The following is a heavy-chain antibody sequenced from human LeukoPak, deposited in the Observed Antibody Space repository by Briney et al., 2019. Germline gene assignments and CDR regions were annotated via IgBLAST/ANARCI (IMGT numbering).Heavy chain of an antibody. CDR3: AKEPREYCSSTSCPNWFDS. CDR1: GFTFNNYA. CDR2: ISASGGTT. V-gene: IGHV3-23*01. D-gene: IGHD2-2*01. Sequence: PGGSLRLSCAASGFTFNNYAMSWVRQAPGKGPEWVSAISASGGTTYYADSVKGRFTISRDNSENTLFLQMNSLRAEDTAVYYCAKEPREYCSSTSCPNWFDSWGQGTLVTVSS. J-gene: IGHJ5*01.